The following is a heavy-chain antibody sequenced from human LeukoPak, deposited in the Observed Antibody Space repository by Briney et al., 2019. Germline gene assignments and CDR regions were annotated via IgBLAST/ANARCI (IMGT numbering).Heavy chain of an antibody. CDR1: GGTFSSYA. V-gene: IGHV1-69*13. D-gene: IGHD3-10*01. Sequence: GASVKVSCKASGGTFSSYAISWVRQAPGQGLEWMGGIIPIFGTANYAQKFQGRVTITADESTSTAYMELSSLRSEDTAVYYCARDQYGSGDATSRQAYWFDPWGQGTLVTVSS. CDR3: ARDQYGSGDATSRQAYWFDP. J-gene: IGHJ5*02. CDR2: IIPIFGTA.